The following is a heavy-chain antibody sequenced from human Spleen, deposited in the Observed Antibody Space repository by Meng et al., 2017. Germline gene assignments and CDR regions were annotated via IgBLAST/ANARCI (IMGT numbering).Heavy chain of an antibody. D-gene: IGHD6-19*01. CDR3: ASGNSGNKEERASYYYYYGMDI. CDR2: IVVGSGNT. J-gene: IGHJ6*02. Sequence: SVKVSCKASGFTFTSSAVQWVRQARGQRLEWIGWIVVGSGNTNYAQKFQERVTITRDMSTSKAYMELSSLRSEDTAVYYCASGNSGNKEERASYYYYYGMDIWGQGTTVTVSS. V-gene: IGHV1-58*01. CDR1: GFTFTSSA.